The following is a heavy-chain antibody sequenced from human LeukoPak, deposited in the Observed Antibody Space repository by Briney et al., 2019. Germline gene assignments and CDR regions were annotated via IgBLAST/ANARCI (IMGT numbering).Heavy chain of an antibody. CDR3: ATGLAFDY. V-gene: IGHV3-53*01. J-gene: IGHJ4*02. CDR1: GFTVSSNS. D-gene: IGHD3-3*02. CDR2: IDSGGST. Sequence: GGSLRLSCAAAGFTVSSNSMSWVRQAPGKGLEWVSVIDSGGSTYYAESVKGRLTLSRDNSKNTLFLQMTSQRVEDTAVYYCATGLAFDYWGQGTLVTVSS.